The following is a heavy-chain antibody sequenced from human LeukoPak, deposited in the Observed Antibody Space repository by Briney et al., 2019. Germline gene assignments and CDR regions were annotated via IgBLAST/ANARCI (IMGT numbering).Heavy chain of an antibody. V-gene: IGHV4-31*03. CDR2: IYYSGST. CDR3: ASSYYYVFDY. J-gene: IGHJ4*02. CDR1: RGSISNADYY. Sequence: SQNLSLTCTVSRGSISNADYYWSWIRQHPGKGLEWIGYIYYSGSTYYNPSLKSRVTISVDTSKNQFSLKLSSVTAADTAVYYCASSYYYVFDYWGQGTLVTVSS. D-gene: IGHD3-10*02.